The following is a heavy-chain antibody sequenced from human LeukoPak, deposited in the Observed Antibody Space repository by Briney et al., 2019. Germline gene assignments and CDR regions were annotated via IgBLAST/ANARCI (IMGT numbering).Heavy chain of an antibody. D-gene: IGHD3-22*01. CDR2: INHSGST. V-gene: IGHV4-34*01. Sequence: SETLSLTCAVYGGSFSGYYWSWIRQPPGKGLEWIGEINHSGSTNYNPSLKSRVTISVDTSKNQFSLKLSSVTAADTAVYYCARSVVVVPFDLDYWGQGTLVTVSS. CDR3: ARSVVVVPFDLDY. CDR1: GGSFSGYY. J-gene: IGHJ4*02.